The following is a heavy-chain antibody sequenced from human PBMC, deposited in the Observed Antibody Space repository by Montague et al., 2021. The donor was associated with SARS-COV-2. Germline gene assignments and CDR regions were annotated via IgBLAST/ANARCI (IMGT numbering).Heavy chain of an antibody. Sequence: ILSPTCTVSGGSISSGSYYWSWIRQPAGKGLEWIGRIYTSGTTDYSFSLKSRVTISVDTSKNQFSLKLTSVTAADTAVYYCARAHSGSWAHLDNWGQGSMVTVSS. CDR3: ARAHSGSWAHLDN. CDR2: IYTSGTT. V-gene: IGHV4-61*02. CDR1: GGSISSGSYY. J-gene: IGHJ4*02. D-gene: IGHD5-12*01.